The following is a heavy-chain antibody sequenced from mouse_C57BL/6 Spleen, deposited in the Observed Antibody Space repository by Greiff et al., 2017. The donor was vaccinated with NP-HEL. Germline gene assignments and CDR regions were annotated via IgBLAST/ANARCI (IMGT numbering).Heavy chain of an antibody. CDR1: GYTFTSYW. CDR3: ASGSPYAMDY. D-gene: IGHD4-1*01. Sequence: QVQLKESGAELVMPGASVKLSCKASGYTFTSYWMHWVKQRPGQGLEWIGEIDPSDSYTNYNQKFKGKSTLTVDKSSSTAYMQLSSLTSEDSAVYYCASGSPYAMDYWGQGTSVTVSS. CDR2: IDPSDSYT. V-gene: IGHV1-69*01. J-gene: IGHJ4*01.